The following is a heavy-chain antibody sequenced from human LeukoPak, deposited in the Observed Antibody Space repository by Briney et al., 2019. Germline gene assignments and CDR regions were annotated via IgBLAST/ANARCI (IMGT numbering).Heavy chain of an antibody. CDR1: GYTLTELS. D-gene: IGHD3-9*01. Sequence: AASVKVSCKVSGYTLTELSMHWVRQAPGKGLEWMGGFDPEDGETIYAQKFQGRVTMTEDTSTDTAYMELSSLRSEDTAVYYCATAQVLRYFDWLTRSERRAYNWFDPWGQGTLVTVSS. CDR2: FDPEDGET. CDR3: ATAQVLRYFDWLTRSERRAYNWFDP. V-gene: IGHV1-24*01. J-gene: IGHJ5*02.